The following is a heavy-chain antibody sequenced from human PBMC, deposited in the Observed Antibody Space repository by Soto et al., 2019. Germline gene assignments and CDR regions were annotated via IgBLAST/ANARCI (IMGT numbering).Heavy chain of an antibody. Sequence: LRLSCAASGFTFSSYAMHWVRQAPGKGLEWVAVISYDGSNKYYADSVKGRFTISRDNSKNTLYLQMNSLRAEDTAVYYCARDHRLRFLEWPNTYGMDVWGQGTTVTVSS. CDR2: ISYDGSNK. J-gene: IGHJ6*02. V-gene: IGHV3-30-3*01. D-gene: IGHD3-3*01. CDR3: ARDHRLRFLEWPNTYGMDV. CDR1: GFTFSSYA.